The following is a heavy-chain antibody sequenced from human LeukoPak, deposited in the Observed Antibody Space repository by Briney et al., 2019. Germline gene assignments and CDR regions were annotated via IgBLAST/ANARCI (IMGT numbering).Heavy chain of an antibody. J-gene: IGHJ4*02. CDR2: ITGSGAGT. V-gene: IGHV3-23*01. Sequence: GGSLRLSCAASGFTFSNYALNWVRQAPGKGLEWVSGITGSGAGTYYADSVKGRFTISRDNSKNTLYLQMNSLRAEDTAVYYCAKWGYSGGWYFDYWGQGTLVTVSS. CDR3: AKWGYSGGWYFDY. D-gene: IGHD6-19*01. CDR1: GFTFSNYA.